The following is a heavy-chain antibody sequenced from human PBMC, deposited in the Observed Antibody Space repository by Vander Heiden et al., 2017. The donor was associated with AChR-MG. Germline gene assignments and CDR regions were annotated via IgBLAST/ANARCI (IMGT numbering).Heavy chain of an antibody. V-gene: IGHV1-46*01. CDR1: GYTFTSYY. CDR2: INPSGGST. J-gene: IGHJ2*01. CDR3: ARDLISGWNYWYFDL. Sequence: QVQLVQSGAEVKKPGASVKVSCKASGYTFTSYYMHWVRQAPGQGLEWMGIINPSGGSTSYAQKFQGRVTMTRDTSTSTVYMELSSLRSEDTAVYYCARDLISGWNYWYFDLWGRDTLVTVSS. D-gene: IGHD6-19*01.